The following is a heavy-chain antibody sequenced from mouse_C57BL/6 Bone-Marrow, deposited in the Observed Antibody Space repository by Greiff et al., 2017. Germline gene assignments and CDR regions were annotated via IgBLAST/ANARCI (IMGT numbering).Heavy chain of an antibody. Sequence: QVQLQQPGAELVRPGSSVKLSCKASGYTFTSYWMDWVKQRPGQGLEWIGNIYPSDSETHYNQKFKDKATLTVDKSSSTAYMQLSSLTSEDSAVYYCAREGYYSKDYWGQGTTRTVSS. V-gene: IGHV1-61*01. CDR2: IYPSDSET. CDR1: GYTFTSYW. J-gene: IGHJ2*01. D-gene: IGHD2-5*01. CDR3: AREGYYSKDY.